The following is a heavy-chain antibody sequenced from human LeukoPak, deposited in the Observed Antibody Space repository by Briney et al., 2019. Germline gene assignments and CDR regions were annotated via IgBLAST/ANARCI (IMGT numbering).Heavy chain of an antibody. D-gene: IGHD3-22*01. J-gene: IGHJ3*02. CDR1: EFTVISAY. V-gene: IGHV3-53*01. Sequence: PGGSLRLSCQASEFTVISAYMNWVGQAPGKGLEWVSDIFAGGSAYYADSVKGRFTISRDNSKNMVYLQMNSLTAEDTAVYYCARIPDRSGYGGAIDIWGQGTMVTVSS. CDR2: IFAGGSA. CDR3: ARIPDRSGYGGAIDI.